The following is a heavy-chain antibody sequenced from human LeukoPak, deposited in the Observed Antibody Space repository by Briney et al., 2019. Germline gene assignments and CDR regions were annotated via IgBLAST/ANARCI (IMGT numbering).Heavy chain of an antibody. V-gene: IGHV3-30*18. CDR3: AKGSGYEILINYGMDV. CDR2: ISYDGSNK. D-gene: IGHD5-12*01. J-gene: IGHJ6*02. Sequence: GGSLRLSCAASGFTFSSYGMHWVRQAPGKGLEWVAVISYDGSNKYYADSVKGRFTISRDNSKNTLYLQMNSLRAEDTAVYYCAKGSGYEILINYGMDVWGQGTTVTVSS. CDR1: GFTFSSYG.